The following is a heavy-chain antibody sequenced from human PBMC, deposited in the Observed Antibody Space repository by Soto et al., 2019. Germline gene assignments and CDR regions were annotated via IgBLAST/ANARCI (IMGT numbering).Heavy chain of an antibody. CDR3: AKAADYGDYDSGAYFDY. CDR1: GFTFSSYA. V-gene: IGHV3-23*01. Sequence: EVQLLESGGGLVQPGGSLRLSCAASGFTFSSYAMSWVRQAPGKGLEWVSAISGSGGSTYYADSVKGRFTISRDNSKNTLDRQMNSLRAEDAAVYYGAKAADYGDYDSGAYFDYWGQGTLVTVSS. D-gene: IGHD4-17*01. CDR2: ISGSGGST. J-gene: IGHJ4*02.